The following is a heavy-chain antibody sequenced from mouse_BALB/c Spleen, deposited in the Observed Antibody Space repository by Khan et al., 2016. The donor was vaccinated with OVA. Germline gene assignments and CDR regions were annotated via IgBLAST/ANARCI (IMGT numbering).Heavy chain of an antibody. J-gene: IGHJ3*01. CDR3: ARGQYGNSAWFAN. CDR1: GFSLTSYG. CDR2: IWAGGST. D-gene: IGHD2-1*01. Sequence: QVQLQQPGPGLVAPSQSLSITCTVAGFSLTSYGVHWVRQPPGKGLEWLGVIWAGGSTNYNSALMSRLIISKDNSKSQVLLKMNSLQTDDTAMYYCARGQYGNSAWFANWGQGALVTVSA. V-gene: IGHV2-9*02.